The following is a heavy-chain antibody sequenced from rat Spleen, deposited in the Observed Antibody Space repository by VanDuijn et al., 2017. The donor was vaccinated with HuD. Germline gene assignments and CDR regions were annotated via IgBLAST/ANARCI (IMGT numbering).Heavy chain of an antibody. Sequence: EVQLQESGPGLVKSSQSLSLTCSVTGYSITSSYRWNWIRKFPGNKLEWMGYINSAGSTNYNPSLKSRISITRDTSKNQFFLQVNSVTTEDTATDYCASKTSGLGYFDFWGPGTMVTVSS. CDR3: ASKTSGLGYFDF. CDR1: GYSITSSYR. J-gene: IGHJ1*01. V-gene: IGHV3-3*01. CDR2: INSAGST. D-gene: IGHD1-10*01.